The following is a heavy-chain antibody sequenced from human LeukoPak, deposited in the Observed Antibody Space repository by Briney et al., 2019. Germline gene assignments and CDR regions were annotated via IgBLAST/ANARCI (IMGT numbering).Heavy chain of an antibody. CDR2: IYYSGST. V-gene: IGHV4-59*01. J-gene: IGHJ5*02. CDR1: GGSIGSYY. CDR3: ARGATVAGST. Sequence: SETLSLTCTVSGGSIGSYYWSWIRQPPGKGLEWIGYIYYSGSTNYNPSLKSRVTISVDTSKNQFSLKLSSVTAADTAVYYCARGATVAGSTWGQGTLVTVSS. D-gene: IGHD6-19*01.